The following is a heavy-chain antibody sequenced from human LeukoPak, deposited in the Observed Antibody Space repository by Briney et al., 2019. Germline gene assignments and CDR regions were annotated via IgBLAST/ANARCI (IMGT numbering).Heavy chain of an antibody. D-gene: IGHD6-19*01. CDR3: ARGSPLYSSGWYGNYFDY. V-gene: IGHV4-34*01. CDR2: INHSGST. CDR1: GDSISNGGYY. Sequence: SETLSLTCTVSGDSISNGGYYWSWIRQHPGKGLEWIGEINHSGSTNYNPSLKSRVTISVDTSKNQFSLKLSSVTAADTAVYYCARGSPLYSSGWYGNYFDYWGQGTLVTVSS. J-gene: IGHJ4*02.